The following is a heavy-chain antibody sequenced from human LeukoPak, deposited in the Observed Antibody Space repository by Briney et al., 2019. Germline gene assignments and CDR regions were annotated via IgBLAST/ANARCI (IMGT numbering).Heavy chain of an antibody. D-gene: IGHD3-10*01. CDR1: GYTFTGYY. J-gene: IGHJ5*02. Sequence: VASVKVSCKASGYTFTGYYTHWVRQAPGQGLEWMGWINPNSGGTNYAQKFQGRVTMTRDTSISTAYMELSRLRSDDTAVYYCARDLRITMVRENNWFDPWGQGTLVTVSS. CDR3: ARDLRITMVRENNWFDP. CDR2: INPNSGGT. V-gene: IGHV1-2*02.